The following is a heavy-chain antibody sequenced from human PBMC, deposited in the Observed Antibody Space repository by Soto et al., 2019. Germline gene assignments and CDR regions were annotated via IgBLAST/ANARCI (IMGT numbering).Heavy chain of an antibody. J-gene: IGHJ3*02. V-gene: IGHV4-61*08. CDR3: ARNTPTVAFDI. CDR2: IYYSGST. CDR1: GGSISSGGYY. Sequence: SETLSLTCTVSGGSISSGGYYWSWIRQPPGKGLEWIGYIYYSGSTNYNPSLKSRVTISVDTSKNQFSLKLSSVTAADTAVYYCARNTPTVAFDIWGQGTMVTVSS. D-gene: IGHD2-2*02.